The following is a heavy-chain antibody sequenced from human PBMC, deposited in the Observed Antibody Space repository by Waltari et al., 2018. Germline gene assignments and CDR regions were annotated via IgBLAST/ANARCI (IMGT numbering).Heavy chain of an antibody. D-gene: IGHD3-3*02. CDR2: ISVNSEYI. V-gene: IGHV3-21*02. CDR3: ASLASI. J-gene: IGHJ4*02. Sequence: EVQLVESGGGLVKPGGSLRLSCEAPGFAFSIYPMSWVRQAPGKGLEWVAFISVNSEYIFYADSVRGRFTISRDNAKNSLYLQMNSLTAEDTAVYYCASLASIWGQGTLVTVSS. CDR1: GFAFSIYP.